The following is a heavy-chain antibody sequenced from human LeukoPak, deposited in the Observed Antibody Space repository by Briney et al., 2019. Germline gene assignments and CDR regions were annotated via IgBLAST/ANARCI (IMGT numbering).Heavy chain of an antibody. CDR2: ISGSGGST. V-gene: IGHV3-23*01. CDR1: GFTFSSYA. CDR3: AKRAGDALYYYYYYGMDV. Sequence: GGSLRLSCAASGFTFSSYAMSWVRQAPGKGLEWGSAISGSGGSTYYAASVKGRFTISRDNSKNTLYLQMNSLRAEDTAVYYCAKRAGDALYYYYYYGMDVWGQGTTVTVSS. D-gene: IGHD3-10*01. J-gene: IGHJ6*02.